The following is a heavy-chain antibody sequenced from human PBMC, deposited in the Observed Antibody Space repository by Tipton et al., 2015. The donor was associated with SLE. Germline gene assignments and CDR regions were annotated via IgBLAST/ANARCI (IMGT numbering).Heavy chain of an antibody. J-gene: IGHJ6*02. Sequence: GSLRLSCAASGFTFGIYAMNWVRQAPGRGLEWVSYISGSSSTIYQTDSSKGRFTISRDNAKNSLYLQMNSLRVEDTAVYYCARDWGDDSTGYYGMDVWGHGTTVTVSS. CDR1: GFTFGIYA. CDR2: ISGSSSTI. D-gene: IGHD3-22*01. CDR3: ARDWGDDSTGYYGMDV. V-gene: IGHV3-48*01.